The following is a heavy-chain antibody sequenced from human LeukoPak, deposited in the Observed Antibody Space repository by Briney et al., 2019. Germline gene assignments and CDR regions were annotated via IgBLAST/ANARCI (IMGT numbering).Heavy chain of an antibody. CDR1: GGTFSSYA. D-gene: IGHD6-13*01. Sequence: GSSVKVSCKASGGTFSSYAMSWVRQAPGQGLEWMGRIIPIFGIANYAQKFQGRVTITTDESTSTAYMELSSLRSEDTAVYYCARGIAAAGIGSWFDPWGQGTLVIVSS. CDR3: ARGIAAAGIGSWFDP. J-gene: IGHJ5*02. CDR2: IIPIFGIA. V-gene: IGHV1-69*05.